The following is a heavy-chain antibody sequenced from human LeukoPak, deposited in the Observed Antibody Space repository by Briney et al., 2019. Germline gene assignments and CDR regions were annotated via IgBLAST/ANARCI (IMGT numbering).Heavy chain of an antibody. CDR3: AKGSIVVVPAAQFDP. J-gene: IGHJ5*02. V-gene: IGHV3-23*01. Sequence: GGSLRRSCAASGFTFSSYAMSWVRQAPGKGLEWVSAISGSGGSTYYADYVKGRFTISRDNSKNTLYLQMTSLRAEDTAVYYCAKGSIVVVPAAQFDPWGQGTLVTVSS. D-gene: IGHD2-2*01. CDR1: GFTFSSYA. CDR2: ISGSGGST.